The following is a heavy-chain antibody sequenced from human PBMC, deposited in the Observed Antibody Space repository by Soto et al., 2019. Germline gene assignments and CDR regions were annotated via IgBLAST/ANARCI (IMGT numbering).Heavy chain of an antibody. CDR2: ISAYNGNT. Sequence: QVQLVQSGAEVKKPGASVKVSCKASGYTFSSYGISWVLQAPGQGLQWVGWISAYNGNTNYAQKLQGRVTMTRDTSTTTAYMELRSLRSDDTAVYYCARSLGSSSWYDYWGQGTLVTVSS. CDR1: GYTFSSYG. CDR3: ARSLGSSSWYDY. D-gene: IGHD6-13*01. J-gene: IGHJ4*02. V-gene: IGHV1-18*01.